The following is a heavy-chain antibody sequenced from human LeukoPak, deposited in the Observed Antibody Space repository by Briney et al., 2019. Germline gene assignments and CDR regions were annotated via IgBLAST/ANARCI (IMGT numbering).Heavy chain of an antibody. CDR3: ARENPLGERITMVRGVIIRPYYFDY. CDR2: INPSGGST. CDR1: GYTFTSYY. J-gene: IGHJ4*02. V-gene: IGHV1-46*01. Sequence: ASVKVSCKASGYTFTSYYMHWVRQDPGQGLEWMGIINPSGGSTSYAQKFQGRVTMTRDMSTSTVYMELSSLRSEDTAVYYCARENPLGERITMVRGVIIRPYYFDYWGQGTLVTVSS. D-gene: IGHD3-10*01.